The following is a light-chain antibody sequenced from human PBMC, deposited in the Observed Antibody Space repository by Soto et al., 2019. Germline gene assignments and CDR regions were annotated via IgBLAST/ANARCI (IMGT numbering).Light chain of an antibody. CDR2: DVN. V-gene: IGLV2-8*01. Sequence: QSVLTQPPSASGSPGQSVTISCTGTGSDVGGYNYVSWYQQHPGKAPKLIFYDVNKRPSGVPDRFSGSKSGNTASLTVSGLQAEDEADYYCGSFAASNNLLFGGGTKVTVL. CDR1: GSDVGGYNY. J-gene: IGLJ2*01. CDR3: GSFAASNNLL.